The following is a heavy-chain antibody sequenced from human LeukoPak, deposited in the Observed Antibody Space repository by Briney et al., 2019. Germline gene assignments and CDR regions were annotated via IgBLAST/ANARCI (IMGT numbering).Heavy chain of an antibody. CDR3: ARVEIAARPLDY. D-gene: IGHD6-6*01. J-gene: IGHJ4*02. CDR1: GYTFTSYG. V-gene: IGHV1-18*01. Sequence: ASVKVSCKASGYTFTSYGISWVRQAPGRGLEWMGWISAYNGNTNYAQKLQGRVTMTTDTSTSTAYMELRSLRSDDTAVYYCARVEIAARPLDYWGQGTLVTVSS. CDR2: ISAYNGNT.